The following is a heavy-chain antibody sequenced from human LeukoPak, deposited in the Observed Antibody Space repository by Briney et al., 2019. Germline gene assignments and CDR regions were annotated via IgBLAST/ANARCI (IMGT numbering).Heavy chain of an antibody. D-gene: IGHD6-6*01. CDR3: ARDLWGSSSSVDY. Sequence: ASVKVSCKASGYTFSNYNIHWLRQAPGQGLEWMGIVNPSGDSTNYAQNFQGRVTMTGDTSTSTVYMELSSLRSEDTAVYYCARDLWGSSSSVDYWGQGTLVTVSS. V-gene: IGHV1-46*01. J-gene: IGHJ4*02. CDR1: GYTFSNYN. CDR2: VNPSGDST.